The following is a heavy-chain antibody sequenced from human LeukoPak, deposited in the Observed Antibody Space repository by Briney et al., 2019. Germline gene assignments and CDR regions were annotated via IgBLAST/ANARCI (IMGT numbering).Heavy chain of an antibody. J-gene: IGHJ4*02. Sequence: SVKVSCKASGFTFTSSAMQWVRQARGQRLEWIGWIVVGSGNTNYAQKFQERVTITRDMSTSTAYMELSSLRSEDTAVYYCARAANMFGDEFDYWGQGTLVTVSS. V-gene: IGHV1-58*02. CDR2: IVVGSGNT. CDR3: ARAANMFGDEFDY. D-gene: IGHD3-10*02. CDR1: GFTFTSSA.